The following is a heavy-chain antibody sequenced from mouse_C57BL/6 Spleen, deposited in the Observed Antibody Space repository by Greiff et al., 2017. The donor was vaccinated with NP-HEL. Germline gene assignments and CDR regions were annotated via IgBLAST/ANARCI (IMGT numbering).Heavy chain of an antibody. Sequence: EVKVEESGGGLVKPGGSLKLSCAASGFTFSSYAMSWVRQTPEKRLAWVATISDGGSYTYYPDNVKGRFTISRDNAKNNLYLQMSHLKSEDTAMYYCAREGYYGSSQYYFDYWGQGTTLTVSS. D-gene: IGHD1-1*01. CDR2: ISDGGSYT. CDR3: AREGYYGSSQYYFDY. J-gene: IGHJ2*01. V-gene: IGHV5-4*01. CDR1: GFTFSSYA.